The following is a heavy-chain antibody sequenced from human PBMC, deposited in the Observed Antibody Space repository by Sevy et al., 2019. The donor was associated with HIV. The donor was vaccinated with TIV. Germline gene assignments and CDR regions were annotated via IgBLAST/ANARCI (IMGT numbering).Heavy chain of an antibody. CDR3: VRSLGNYAV. D-gene: IGHD1-7*01. V-gene: IGHV3-74*01. Sequence: GGSLRLSCAASGFIFSSYWMQWVRQAPGKGLVWVSQINHDDTRTDYADSVRGRFTISRDNAKNMVYLQMNSLRGEDTAVYYCVRSLGNYAVWGQGTLVTVSS. CDR1: GFIFSSYW. CDR2: INHDDTRT. J-gene: IGHJ4*02.